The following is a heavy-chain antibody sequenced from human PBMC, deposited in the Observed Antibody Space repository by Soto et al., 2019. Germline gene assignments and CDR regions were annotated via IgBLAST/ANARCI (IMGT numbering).Heavy chain of an antibody. CDR1: GGPISSYY. J-gene: IGHJ6*02. V-gene: IGHV4-4*07. CDR2: IYTSGST. Sequence: PSETLSLTCTVSGGPISSYYWSWIRQPAGKGLEWIGRIYTSGSTNYNPSLKSRVTMSVDTSKNQFSLKLSSVTAADTAVYYCARECPYSSSWYNYYYYYYGMDVWGQGTTVTVSS. CDR3: ARECPYSSSWYNYYYYYYGMDV. D-gene: IGHD6-13*01.